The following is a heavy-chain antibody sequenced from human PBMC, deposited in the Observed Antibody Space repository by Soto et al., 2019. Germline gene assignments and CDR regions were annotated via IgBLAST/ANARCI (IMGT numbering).Heavy chain of an antibody. CDR2: IYSGGST. J-gene: IGHJ6*04. V-gene: IGHV3-66*01. CDR3: ARGHLGYCSSTSCYRDV. CDR1: GFTVSSNY. Sequence: GGSLRLSCAASGFTVSSNYMSWVRQAPGKGLEWVSVIYSGGSTYYADSVKGRFTISRDNSKNTLYLQMNSLRAEDTAVYYCARGHLGYCSSTSCYRDVWGKGTTVTVSS. D-gene: IGHD2-2*02.